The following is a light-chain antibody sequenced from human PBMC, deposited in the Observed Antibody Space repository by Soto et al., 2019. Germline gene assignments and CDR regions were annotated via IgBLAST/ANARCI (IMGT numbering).Light chain of an antibody. CDR1: SSDVGSYNL. V-gene: IGLV2-23*02. J-gene: IGLJ1*01. CDR2: EVS. CDR3: CSYAGSSTYV. Sequence: QSSLTQPASVSGSPGQSITISCTGTSSDVGSYNLVSWYQQHPGKAPKLMIYEVSKRPSGVYNRFSGSKSGNPASLTISGLQAEDEADYYCCSYAGSSTYVFGTGTKLTVL.